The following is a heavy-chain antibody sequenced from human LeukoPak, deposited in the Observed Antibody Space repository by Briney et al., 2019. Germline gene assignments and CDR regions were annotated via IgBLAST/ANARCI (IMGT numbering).Heavy chain of an antibody. CDR3: ARAFFYGSGSYSVSYFDY. Sequence: GGSLRLSCAASGFTFSSYEMNWVRQAPGKGLEWVSYISSSGSTIYYVDSVKGRFTISRDNAKNSLYLQMNSLRAEDTAVYYCARAFFYGSGSYSVSYFDYWGQGTLVTVSS. J-gene: IGHJ4*02. D-gene: IGHD3-10*01. CDR2: ISSSGSTI. CDR1: GFTFSSYE. V-gene: IGHV3-48*03.